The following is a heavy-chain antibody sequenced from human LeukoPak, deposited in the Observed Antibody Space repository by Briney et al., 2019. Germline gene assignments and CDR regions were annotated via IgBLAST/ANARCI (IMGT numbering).Heavy chain of an antibody. J-gene: IGHJ4*02. CDR2: INQAGSEK. V-gene: IGHV3-7*04. CDR3: ARYRNGGNFDY. CDR1: GFTFSSYW. Sequence: GGSLRLSCAASGFTFSSYWMSWVRQAPGKGLEWVANINQAGSEKYYVDSMRGRFTISRDNSMASVYLQMNSLRAEDTAVYYCARYRNGGNFDYWGQGTLVTVSS. D-gene: IGHD1-14*01.